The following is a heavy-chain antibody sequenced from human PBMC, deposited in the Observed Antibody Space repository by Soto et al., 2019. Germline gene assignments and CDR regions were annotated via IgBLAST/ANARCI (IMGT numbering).Heavy chain of an antibody. D-gene: IGHD2-2*01. V-gene: IGHV3-21*01. CDR2: ISSSSSYI. CDR3: ARDIRRGYCSSTSCFGGMDV. CDR1: GFTFSSYS. Sequence: PGGSLRLSCAASGFTFSSYSMNWVRQAPGKGLEWVSSISSSSSYIYYADSVKGRFTISRDNAKNSLYLQMNSLRAEDTAVYYCARDIRRGYCSSTSCFGGMDVWGHGTTVTVSS. J-gene: IGHJ6*02.